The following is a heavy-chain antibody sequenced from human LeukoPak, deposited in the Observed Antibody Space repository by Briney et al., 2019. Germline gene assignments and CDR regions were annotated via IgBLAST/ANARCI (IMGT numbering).Heavy chain of an antibody. Sequence: GGSLRLSCAASGFTFSSYGMSWVRQAPGKGLEWVANIKQDGSEKYYVDSVKGRFTISRDNAKNSLYLQMNSLRAEDTAVYYCARDVSSGWYDYWGQGTLVTVSS. D-gene: IGHD6-19*01. J-gene: IGHJ4*02. CDR2: IKQDGSEK. CDR3: ARDVSSGWYDY. CDR1: GFTFSSYG. V-gene: IGHV3-7*01.